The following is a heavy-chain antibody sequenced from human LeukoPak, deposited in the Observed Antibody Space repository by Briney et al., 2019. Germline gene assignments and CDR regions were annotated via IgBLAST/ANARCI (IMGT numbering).Heavy chain of an antibody. Sequence: PSETLSLTCTVSGGSISSGGYYWSWIRQHPGKGLEWIGYIYYSGSTYYNPSLKSRVTISVDTSKNQFSLKLSSVTAADTAVYYCARDSYYDSSVDYWGQGTLVTVSS. J-gene: IGHJ4*02. D-gene: IGHD3-22*01. CDR1: GGSISSGGYY. V-gene: IGHV4-31*03. CDR2: IYYSGST. CDR3: ARDSYYDSSVDY.